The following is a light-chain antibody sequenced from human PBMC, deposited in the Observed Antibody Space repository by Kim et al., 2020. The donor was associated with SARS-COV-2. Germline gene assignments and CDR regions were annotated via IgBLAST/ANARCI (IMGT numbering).Light chain of an antibody. CDR3: QKYNTAPRT. V-gene: IGKV1-27*01. Sequence: ASVGDRVTITCRASQGISHYLAWYQQKPGKVPKLLIYAASTLQSGVPSRFSGSGSGTDFTLTISSLQPEDVATYYCQKYNTAPRTFGGGTKVDIK. CDR2: AAS. CDR1: QGISHY. J-gene: IGKJ4*01.